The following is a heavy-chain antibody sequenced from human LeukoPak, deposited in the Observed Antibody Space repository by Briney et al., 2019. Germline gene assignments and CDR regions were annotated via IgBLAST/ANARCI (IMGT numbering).Heavy chain of an antibody. CDR3: ARDHDPLAE. J-gene: IGHJ4*02. V-gene: IGHV4-39*07. CDR2: IYHSGST. D-gene: IGHD2-15*01. CDR1: GGSISGTNYY. Sequence: PSETLSLTCTVSGGSISGTNYYWGWIRQPPGKGLEWIGSIYHSGSTYYNPSLKSRVTISVDTSKNQFSLKLSSVTAADTAVYYYARDHDPLAEWGQGTQVTVSS.